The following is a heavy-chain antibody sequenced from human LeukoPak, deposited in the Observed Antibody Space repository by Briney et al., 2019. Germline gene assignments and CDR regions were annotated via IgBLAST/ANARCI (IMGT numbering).Heavy chain of an antibody. CDR2: ISYDGSNK. CDR3: ARGGSLEYYDFWSGPFDY. V-gene: IGHV3-30-3*01. J-gene: IGHJ4*02. Sequence: GGSLRLSCAASGFTFSSYAMHWVRQAPGKGLEWVAVISYDGSNKYYADSVKGRFTISRDNSKNTLYLQMNSLRAEDTAVYYCARGGSLEYYDFWSGPFDYWGQGTLVTVSS. CDR1: GFTFSSYA. D-gene: IGHD3-3*01.